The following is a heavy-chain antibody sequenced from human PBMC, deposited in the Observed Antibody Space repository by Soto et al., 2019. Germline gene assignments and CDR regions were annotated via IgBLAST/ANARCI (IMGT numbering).Heavy chain of an antibody. V-gene: IGHV4-39*01. CDR2: IYYSGST. CDR3: ARHHGYYYGSGSSISYYYYYGMDV. CDR1: GGSISSSSYY. Sequence: SETLSLTCTVSGGSISSSSYYWGWIRQPPGKGLEWIGSIYYSGSTYYNPSLKSRVTISVDTSKNQFSLKLSSVTAADTAVYYCARHHGYYYGSGSSISYYYYYGMDVWGQGTTVTVSS. D-gene: IGHD3-10*01. J-gene: IGHJ6*02.